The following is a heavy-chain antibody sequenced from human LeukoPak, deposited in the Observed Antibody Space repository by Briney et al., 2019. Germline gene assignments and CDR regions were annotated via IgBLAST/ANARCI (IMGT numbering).Heavy chain of an antibody. CDR1: GFTFSSYS. V-gene: IGHV3-21*01. D-gene: IGHD3-10*01. CDR3: ARESIRGYGEGSDAFDI. J-gene: IGHJ3*02. CDR2: ISSSSSYI. Sequence: PGGSLRLSCAASGFTFSSYSMNWVRQAPGKGLEWVSSISSSSSYIYYADSVKGRFTISRDNAKNSLYLQMNSLRAEDTAVYYCARESIRGYGEGSDAFDIWGQGTMVTVSS.